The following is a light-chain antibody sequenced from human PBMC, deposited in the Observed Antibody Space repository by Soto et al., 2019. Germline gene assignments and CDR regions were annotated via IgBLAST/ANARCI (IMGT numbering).Light chain of an antibody. CDR3: QQYYTFPWT. Sequence: VIWMTQSPSLLSASTGDRVTISCRMSQGIRSYLAWYQQKPEKAPELLIYAASTLQSGVPSRFSGSGSGTDFTLTISCLQSEDLATYYCQQYYTFPWTFGQGTKVEIK. CDR1: QGIRSY. CDR2: AAS. J-gene: IGKJ1*01. V-gene: IGKV1D-8*01.